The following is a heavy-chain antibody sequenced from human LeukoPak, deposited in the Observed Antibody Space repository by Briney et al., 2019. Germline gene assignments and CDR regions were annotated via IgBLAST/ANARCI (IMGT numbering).Heavy chain of an antibody. J-gene: IGHJ4*02. CDR3: AKDARGSGSYFDY. D-gene: IGHD3-10*01. Sequence: GGSLRLSCAASGFIFSSYSVNWVRQAPGKGLEWVSSISSSSSYIYYADSVKGRFTISRDNSKNTLYLQMNSLRAEDTAVYYCAKDARGSGSYFDYWGQGTLVTVSS. CDR2: ISSSSSYI. V-gene: IGHV3-21*01. CDR1: GFIFSSYS.